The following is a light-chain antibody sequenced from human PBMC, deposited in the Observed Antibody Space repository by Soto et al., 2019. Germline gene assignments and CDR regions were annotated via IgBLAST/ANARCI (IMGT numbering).Light chain of an antibody. CDR2: GAS. J-gene: IGKJ1*01. CDR1: QSVSSK. CDR3: QQYNSWPWT. Sequence: EIVMTQSPATLSVSPGGGATLSCRASQSVSSKLAWYQQKPGQAPRLLIYGASTRATGIPARFSGSGSGTEFTLIISSLQSEDSAVYYCQQYNSWPWTFGQATKVDIK. V-gene: IGKV3-15*01.